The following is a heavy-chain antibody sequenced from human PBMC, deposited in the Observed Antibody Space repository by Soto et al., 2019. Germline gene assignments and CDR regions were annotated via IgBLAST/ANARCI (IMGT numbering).Heavy chain of an antibody. D-gene: IGHD2-2*01. CDR1: GGTFSSYT. CDR2: IIPILGIA. CDR3: ARANVSTSSNFDY. V-gene: IGHV1-69*02. Sequence: QVQLVQSGAEVKKPGSLVKVSCKPSGGTFSSYTISWVRQAPGQGLEWMGRIIPILGIANYAPKFQGGVTFTADKSTSTAYMELSSLRSEDTAGYYCARANVSTSSNFDYWGQGTLVTVSS. J-gene: IGHJ4*02.